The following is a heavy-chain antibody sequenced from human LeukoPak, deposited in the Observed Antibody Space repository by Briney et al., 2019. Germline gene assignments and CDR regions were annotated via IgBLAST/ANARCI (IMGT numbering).Heavy chain of an antibody. CDR3: AADRGDYSGSYWTAFDI. V-gene: IGHV1-24*01. D-gene: IGHD1-26*01. Sequence: ASVKVSCKVSEYTLTELSMHWVQQAPGKGLKWLGGFDPEDGEIIYAQKFQGRVTMSDDTSTDTAYMELGSLRSDDTAVYYCAADRGDYSGSYWTAFDIWGQGTMVTVSS. CDR1: EYTLTELS. CDR2: FDPEDGEI. J-gene: IGHJ3*02.